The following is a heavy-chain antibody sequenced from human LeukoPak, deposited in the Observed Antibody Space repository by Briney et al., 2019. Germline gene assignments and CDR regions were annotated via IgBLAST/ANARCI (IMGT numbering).Heavy chain of an antibody. V-gene: IGHV4-39*07. CDR3: ARVDSSGYYRYYFDC. CDR2: IYYSGST. Sequence: SETLSLTCTVSGGSISSSSYYWGWIRQPPGKGLEWIGTIYYSGSTYYNPSLKSRVTIFVDTSKNQFSLKLSSVTAADTAVYYCARVDSSGYYRYYFDCWGQGTLVTVSS. D-gene: IGHD3-22*01. J-gene: IGHJ4*02. CDR1: GGSISSSSYY.